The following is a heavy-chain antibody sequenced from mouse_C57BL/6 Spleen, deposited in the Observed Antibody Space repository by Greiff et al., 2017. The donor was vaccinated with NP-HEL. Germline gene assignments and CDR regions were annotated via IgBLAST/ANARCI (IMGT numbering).Heavy chain of an antibody. CDR3: ARTRVLVYYDYGFDY. D-gene: IGHD2-4*01. V-gene: IGHV1-80*01. Sequence: QVQLQQSGAELVKPGASVKISCKASGYAFSSYWMNWVKQRPGKGLERIGQIYPGDGDTNYNGKFKGKATLTADKSSSTAYMQLSSLTSEDSAVYFCARTRVLVYYDYGFDYWGQGTTLTVSS. CDR2: IYPGDGDT. J-gene: IGHJ2*01. CDR1: GYAFSSYW.